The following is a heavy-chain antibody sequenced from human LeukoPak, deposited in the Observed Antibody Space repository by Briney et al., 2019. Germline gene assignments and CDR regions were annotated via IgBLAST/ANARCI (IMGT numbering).Heavy chain of an antibody. CDR2: ISSSSSTI. Sequence: PGGSLRLSCVASGFTFSSYSMNWVRQAPGKGLEWVSYISSSSSTIYYADSVKGRFTISRDNAKNSLYLQMNSLRAEDTAVYYCARVGYDSSGYRHDAFDIWGQGTMVTVSS. D-gene: IGHD3-22*01. CDR3: ARVGYDSSGYRHDAFDI. CDR1: GFTFSSYS. V-gene: IGHV3-48*01. J-gene: IGHJ3*02.